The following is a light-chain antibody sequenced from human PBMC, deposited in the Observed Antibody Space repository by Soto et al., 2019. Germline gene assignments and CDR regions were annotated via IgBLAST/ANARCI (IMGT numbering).Light chain of an antibody. Sequence: EIVLTQSPGTLSLSPGERATLSCRASQCVSSSYLAWYQQKPGQAPRLLIYDSSTRATGFPARFSGSGSGTDFTLTISSLEPEDFAVYYCQQRSNWPPITFGQGTRLEIK. CDR1: QCVSSSY. CDR2: DSS. CDR3: QQRSNWPPIT. J-gene: IGKJ5*01. V-gene: IGKV3D-20*02.